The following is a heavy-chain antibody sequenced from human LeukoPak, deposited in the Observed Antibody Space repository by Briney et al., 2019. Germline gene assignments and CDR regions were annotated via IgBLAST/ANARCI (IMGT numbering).Heavy chain of an antibody. J-gene: IGHJ6*02. Sequence: GGSLRLSCAASGFTVSSNYMSWVRQAPGKGLEWVSVIFSGGTTNYADSVKGRFTISRDNSKNTLFLQMNSLRAEDTAVYYCAREGNYYDMDVWGQGTTVTVSS. CDR1: GFTVSSNY. CDR3: AREGNYYDMDV. V-gene: IGHV3-53*01. CDR2: IFSGGTT.